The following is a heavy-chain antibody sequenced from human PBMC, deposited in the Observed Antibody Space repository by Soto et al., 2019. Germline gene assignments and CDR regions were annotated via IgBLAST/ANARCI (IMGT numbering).Heavy chain of an antibody. CDR2: VFHTGTT. J-gene: IGHJ4*02. CDR1: GDSVSSPYY. CDR3: ARSAGWYEVHS. D-gene: IGHD6-19*01. V-gene: IGHV4-4*02. Sequence: QVQLQESGPGLVKPSGTLSLTCAVSGDSVSSPYYWCWVRQPPGKGLEWIGEVFHTGTTSYNPSLRSRVTISMDKSDNQFSRDLSSVSAADTAVYYYARSAGWYEVHSWGPGTLVIVSS.